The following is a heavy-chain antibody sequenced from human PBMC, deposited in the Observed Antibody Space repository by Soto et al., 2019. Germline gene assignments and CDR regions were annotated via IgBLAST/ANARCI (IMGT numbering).Heavy chain of an antibody. CDR1: GDSLDYYY. Sequence: SETLSLTCTVSGDSLDYYYWSWIRQPPGKGLERIGDVSDSGRTNYNPSLRSRVTISVDTSKNQFSLKLNSVTAADTAVYYCARDSTTWFPYYGIDVWGQGTTVTVSS. CDR3: ARDSTTWFPYYGIDV. CDR2: VSDSGRT. V-gene: IGHV4-59*01. D-gene: IGHD2-2*01. J-gene: IGHJ6*02.